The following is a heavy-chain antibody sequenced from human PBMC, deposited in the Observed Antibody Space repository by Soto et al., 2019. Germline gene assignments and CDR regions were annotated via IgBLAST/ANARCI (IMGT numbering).Heavy chain of an antibody. Sequence: XGSLRISCADSGFTFSSYAMHWVRQAPGKGLEWVAVISYDGSNKYYADSVKGRFTISRDNSKNTLYLQMNSLRAEDTAVYYCARDWVGTATNYKWFDTWGQGTLVTVPS. CDR2: ISYDGSNK. D-gene: IGHD5-18*01. CDR1: GFTFSSYA. V-gene: IGHV3-30-3*01. J-gene: IGHJ5*02. CDR3: ARDWVGTATNYKWFDT.